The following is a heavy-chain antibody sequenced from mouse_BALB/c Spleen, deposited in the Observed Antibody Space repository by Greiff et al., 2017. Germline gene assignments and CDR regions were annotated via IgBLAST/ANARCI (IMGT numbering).Heavy chain of an antibody. CDR1: GFNIKDYY. Sequence: EVQLQQSGAELVRPGALVKLSCKASGFNIKDYYMHWVKQRPEQGLEWIGWIDPENGNTIYDPKFQGKASITADTSSNTAYLQLSSLTSEDTAVYYCAGDYYGRFAYWGQGTLVTVSA. D-gene: IGHD1-1*01. CDR3: AGDYYGRFAY. V-gene: IGHV14-1*02. CDR2: IDPENGNT. J-gene: IGHJ3*01.